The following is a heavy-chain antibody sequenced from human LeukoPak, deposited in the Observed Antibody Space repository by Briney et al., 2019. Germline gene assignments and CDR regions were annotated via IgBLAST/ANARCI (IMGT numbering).Heavy chain of an antibody. D-gene: IGHD1-26*01. Sequence: EASVKVSCKASGGTFSSYAVSWVRQAPGQGLEWMGGIIPIFGTANYAQKFQGRVTITADESTSTAYMELSSLRSEDTAVYYCARSGSYYAADDAFDIWGQGTMVTVSS. CDR3: ARSGSYYAADDAFDI. J-gene: IGHJ3*02. V-gene: IGHV1-69*01. CDR1: GGTFSSYA. CDR2: IIPIFGTA.